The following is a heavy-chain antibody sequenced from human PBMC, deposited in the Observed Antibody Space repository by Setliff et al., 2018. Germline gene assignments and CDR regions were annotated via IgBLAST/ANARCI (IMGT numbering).Heavy chain of an antibody. CDR3: ASALIRRVAVAGKSQFDY. V-gene: IGHV1-69*05. D-gene: IGHD6-19*01. CDR1: GGFSTHA. CDR2: IIPILGTT. Sequence: SVKVSCKASGGFSTHAISWVRQVPGQGLEWMGGIIPILGTTDDAQNLQGRVTITTDESTSSAYLEMSNLRSEDTAVYYCASALIRRVAVAGKSQFDYWGQGTLVTVSS. J-gene: IGHJ4*01.